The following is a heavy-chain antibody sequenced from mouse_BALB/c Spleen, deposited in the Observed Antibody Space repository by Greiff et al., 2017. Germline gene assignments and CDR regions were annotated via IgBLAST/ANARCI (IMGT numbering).Heavy chain of an antibody. V-gene: IGHV5-17*02. CDR1: GFTFSSFG. CDR3: ARSVYNFYAMDY. Sequence: EVKLVESGGGLVQPGGSRKLSCAASGFTFSSFGMHWVRQAPEKGLEWVAYISSGSSTIYYADTVKGRFTISRDNPKNTLFLQMTSLRSEDTAMYYCARSVYNFYAMDYWGQGTSVTVSS. J-gene: IGHJ4*01. CDR2: ISSGSSTI. D-gene: IGHD2-12*01.